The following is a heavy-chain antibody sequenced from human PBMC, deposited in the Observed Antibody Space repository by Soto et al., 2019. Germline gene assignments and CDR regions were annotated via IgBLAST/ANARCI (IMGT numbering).Heavy chain of an antibody. J-gene: IGHJ4*02. CDR2: IIPIFGTA. CDR3: GGGGPGGANYYDSSGYYYHYFDY. V-gene: IGHV1-69*13. CDR1: GGTFSSYA. D-gene: IGHD3-22*01. Sequence: ASVKVSCKASGGTFSSYAISWVRQAPGQGLEWMGGIIPIFGTANYAQKFQGRVTITADESTSTAYMELSSLRSEDTAVYYCGGGGPGGANYYDSSGYYYHYFDYWGQGTLVTVSS.